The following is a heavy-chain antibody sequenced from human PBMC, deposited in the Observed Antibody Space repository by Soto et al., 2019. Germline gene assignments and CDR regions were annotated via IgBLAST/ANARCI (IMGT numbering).Heavy chain of an antibody. Sequence: GASVKVSCKASGYTFTSYGISWVRQAPGQGLEWMGWISAYNGNTNYAQKLQGRVTMTTDTSTSTAYMELRSLRSDDTAVYYCARGKGLFIPLWSGSLDFDFWGQGNLGTGS. CDR3: ARGKGLFIPLWSGSLDFDF. V-gene: IGHV1-18*01. D-gene: IGHD5-18*01. CDR2: ISAYNGNT. J-gene: IGHJ4*02. CDR1: GYTFTSYG.